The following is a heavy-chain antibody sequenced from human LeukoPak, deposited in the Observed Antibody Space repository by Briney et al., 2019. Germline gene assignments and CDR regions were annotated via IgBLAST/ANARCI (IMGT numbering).Heavy chain of an antibody. D-gene: IGHD2-15*01. Sequence: SETLSLTCTVSGGSISSFYWSWIRQPPGKGLEWIGYIYYSGSTNYNPSLKSRVTISVDTSKNQFSLKLSSVTAADTAVYYCARLGCSGGSCYGRDYYYGMDVWGQGTTVTVSS. CDR3: ARLGCSGGSCYGRDYYYGMDV. J-gene: IGHJ6*02. CDR1: GGSISSFY. CDR2: IYYSGST. V-gene: IGHV4-59*08.